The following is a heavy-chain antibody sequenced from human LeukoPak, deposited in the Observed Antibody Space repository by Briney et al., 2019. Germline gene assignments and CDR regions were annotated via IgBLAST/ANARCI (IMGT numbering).Heavy chain of an antibody. CDR1: GFTFSSYA. CDR2: ISYDGSKK. CDR3: ARGHSVDSNPDY. D-gene: IGHD3-22*01. V-gene: IGHV3-30*03. J-gene: IGHJ4*02. Sequence: PGRSLRLSCAASGFTFSSYAMHWVRQAPGKGLEWVSVISYDGSKKYNGDSVKGRFTISRDTSKNTLYLQMNSLRGEDTAVYYCARGHSVDSNPDYWGQGTLVTVSS.